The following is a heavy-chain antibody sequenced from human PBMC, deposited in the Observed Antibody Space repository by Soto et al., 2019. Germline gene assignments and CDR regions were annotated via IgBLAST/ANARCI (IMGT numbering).Heavy chain of an antibody. CDR2: ISADGSST. V-gene: IGHV3-74*01. J-gene: IGHJ4*03. Sequence: EVQLVESGGGLVQPGGSLRLSCADSGFSFSTYWMHWVRQGPGKGLVWVSRISADGSSTNYPDSERGRFTISGDNAKNTLYLQLNSLRAEDTAVYYCARSPGGYCTDWGQGTLVTVSS. CDR1: GFSFSTYW. CDR3: ARSPGGYCTD. D-gene: IGHD6-25*01.